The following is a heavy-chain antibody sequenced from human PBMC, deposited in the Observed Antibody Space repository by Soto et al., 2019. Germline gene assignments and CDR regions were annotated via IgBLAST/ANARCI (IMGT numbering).Heavy chain of an antibody. J-gene: IGHJ4*02. Sequence: ASVKVSCKASGGTFSSYAISWVRQAPGQGLEWMGGIIPIFGTANYAQKFQGRVTITADESTSTAYMELSSLRSEDTAVYYCASGPITDYYDFWSGYYPDYWGQGTLVTVSS. CDR2: IIPIFGTA. V-gene: IGHV1-69*13. D-gene: IGHD3-3*01. CDR3: ASGPITDYYDFWSGYYPDY. CDR1: GGTFSSYA.